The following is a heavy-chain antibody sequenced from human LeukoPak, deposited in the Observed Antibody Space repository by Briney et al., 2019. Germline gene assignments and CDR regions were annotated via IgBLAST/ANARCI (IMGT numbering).Heavy chain of an antibody. CDR1: GGSISSSSYY. D-gene: IGHD6-13*01. CDR3: ARYSSSWYNYYYYYGMDV. V-gene: IGHV4-39*07. CDR2: INHSGST. Sequence: SETLSLTCTVSGGSISSSSYYWGWIRQPPGKGLEWIGEINHSGSTNYNPSLKSRVTISVDTSKNQFSLKLSSVTAADTAVYYCARYSSSWYNYYYYYGMDVWGQGTTVTVSS. J-gene: IGHJ6*02.